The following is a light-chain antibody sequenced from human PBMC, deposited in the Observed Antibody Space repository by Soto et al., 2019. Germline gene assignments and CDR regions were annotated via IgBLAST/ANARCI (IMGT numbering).Light chain of an antibody. CDR1: SSNIGSNT. Sequence: QSVLTQPPSASGTPGQRVTISCSGSSSNIGSNTVNWYQQLPGTAPKLLIYVSNQRPSGVPDRLSGSKSGTPASLAISGLQSDDEAEYYCAAWDDSLNGVVFGGGTKVTVL. J-gene: IGLJ3*02. CDR3: AAWDDSLNGVV. CDR2: VSN. V-gene: IGLV1-44*01.